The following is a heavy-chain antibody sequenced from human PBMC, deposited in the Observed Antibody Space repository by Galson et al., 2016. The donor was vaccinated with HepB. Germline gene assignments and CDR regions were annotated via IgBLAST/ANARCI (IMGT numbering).Heavy chain of an antibody. V-gene: IGHV3-30*18. J-gene: IGHJ4*02. CDR3: AKDLAMGDSTGWYDY. Sequence: SLRLSCATSGFNSNTYGMHWVRQTPGKGLEWVAVISYDGEVKWYADSVKGRFTISRDNSKNRVYLQMNSLRPDDTAVYYCAKDLAMGDSTGWYDYWGQGTLVTVSS. D-gene: IGHD6-19*01. CDR2: ISYDGEVK. CDR1: GFNSNTYG.